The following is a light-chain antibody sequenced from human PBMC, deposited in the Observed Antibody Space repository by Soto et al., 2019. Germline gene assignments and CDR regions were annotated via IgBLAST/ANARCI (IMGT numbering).Light chain of an antibody. CDR2: GTS. CDR1: QGIRSW. CDR3: QHALSFPLT. V-gene: IGKV1-12*01. Sequence: IQMTQSPSSVSASVGDTVTITCRASQGIRSWLAWYQQKPGTAPKILIYGTSTLRSGVPSRFSGSGSGTHFTLTISDLQPEASATYFCQHALSFPLTFGGGTKVDIK. J-gene: IGKJ4*01.